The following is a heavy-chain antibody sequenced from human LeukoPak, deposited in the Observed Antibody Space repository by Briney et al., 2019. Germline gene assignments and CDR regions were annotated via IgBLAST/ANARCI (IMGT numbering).Heavy chain of an antibody. V-gene: IGHV3-7*03. Sequence: PGGSLRLSCAASGFVFSSYWMTWVRQAPGKGLEWVASTNEGGSGKYYVDSVKGRFTISRDNAQKSLHLEMHSLRVEDTAVYYCARAVTSTEGYWGQGTLVTVSS. CDR2: TNEGGSGK. CDR1: GFVFSSYW. CDR3: ARAVTSTEGY. J-gene: IGHJ4*02.